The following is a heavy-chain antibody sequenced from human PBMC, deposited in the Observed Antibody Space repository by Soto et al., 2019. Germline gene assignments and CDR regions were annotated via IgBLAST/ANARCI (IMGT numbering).Heavy chain of an antibody. CDR2: IYSTGNT. CDR3: ARNVPVTTLGY. CDR1: GVTVSNNY. V-gene: IGHV3-66*01. J-gene: IGHJ4*02. Sequence: EVKLVESGGGLVQPGGSLRLSCAASGVTVSNNYMTWVRQAPGKGLELVSSIYSTGNTFYADSVEGRFTISRDNSKNTLYLQMNSLRVEDTAVYYCARNVPVTTLGYWGQGTLVTVSS. D-gene: IGHD4-17*01.